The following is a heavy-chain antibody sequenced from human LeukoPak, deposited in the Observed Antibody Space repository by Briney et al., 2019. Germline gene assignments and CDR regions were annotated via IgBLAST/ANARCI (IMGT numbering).Heavy chain of an antibody. CDR3: AKDKIPRVVPAAAPDY. CDR2: ISYDGSNK. CDR1: GFTFSSYA. V-gene: IGHV3-30*18. J-gene: IGHJ4*02. D-gene: IGHD2-2*01. Sequence: GGSLRLSCAASGFTFSSYAMSWVRQAPGKGLEWVAVISYDGSNKYYADSVKGRFTISRDNSKNTLYLQMNSLRAEDTAVYYCAKDKIPRVVPAAAPDYWGQGTLVTVSS.